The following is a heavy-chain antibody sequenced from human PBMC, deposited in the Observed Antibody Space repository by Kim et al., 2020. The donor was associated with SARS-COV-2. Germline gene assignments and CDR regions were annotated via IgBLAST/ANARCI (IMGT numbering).Heavy chain of an antibody. J-gene: IGHJ4*02. D-gene: IGHD4-17*01. CDR3: ARDRRTDYGDHFDY. CDR1: GGSISSGGYY. V-gene: IGHV4-31*03. CDR2: IDYSGST. Sequence: SETLSLTCTVSGGSISSGGYYWNWIRQHPGKGLEWIGYIDYSGSTYYNPSLKSRITISVDTSNNQFSLKLNSVTAADTAVYYCARDRRTDYGDHFDYWGQGTLLTVSS.